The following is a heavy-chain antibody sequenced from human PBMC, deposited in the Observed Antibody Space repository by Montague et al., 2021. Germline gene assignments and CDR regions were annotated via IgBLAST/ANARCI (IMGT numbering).Heavy chain of an antibody. CDR2: ITLDGSST. CDR3: ARSAFAAALDP. J-gene: IGHJ5*02. CDR1: GFSFSSYW. D-gene: IGHD6-25*01. Sequence: LSCAASGFSFSSYWTHWVRQAPGKGLLWVSRITLDGSSTTFADSVKGRFTISRDNAKNTLYLQMNSLRVDDTAVYYCARSAFAAALDPWGQGTLVTVSS. V-gene: IGHV3-74*01.